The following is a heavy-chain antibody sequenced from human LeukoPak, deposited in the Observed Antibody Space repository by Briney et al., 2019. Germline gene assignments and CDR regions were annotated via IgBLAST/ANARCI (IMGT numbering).Heavy chain of an antibody. V-gene: IGHV4-4*07. J-gene: IGHJ6*03. CDR2: IYTSGIT. CDR3: ATIHYEYYYYMDV. CDR1: GGSVSSYY. Sequence: PSETLSLTCTVSGGSVSSYYWSWVRQPAGKGLEWIGRIYTSGITNYNPSLQSRGTMSVDTSKNQFSLKLSSVTAADTAVYYCATIHYEYYYYMDVWGKGTTVIVSS.